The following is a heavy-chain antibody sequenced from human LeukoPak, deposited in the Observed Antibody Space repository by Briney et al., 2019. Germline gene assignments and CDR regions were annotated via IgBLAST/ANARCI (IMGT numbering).Heavy chain of an antibody. Sequence: SETLSLTCAVYGGSFSSYYWSWIRQPPGKGLEWVGEINHSGSTNYNSSVNRRVTISVATSKNQISLRLSSVAAADTAVYYCASPLHKVGPMDVWGKGTMVTISS. D-gene: IGHD1-26*01. CDR3: ASPLHKVGPMDV. CDR2: INHSGST. CDR1: GGSFSSYY. V-gene: IGHV4-34*01. J-gene: IGHJ6*04.